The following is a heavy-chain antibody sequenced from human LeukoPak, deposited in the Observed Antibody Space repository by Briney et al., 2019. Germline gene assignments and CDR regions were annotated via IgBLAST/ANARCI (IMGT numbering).Heavy chain of an antibody. J-gene: IGHJ6*02. Sequence: PGGSLRLSCAASGFTVSSNYMSWVRQAPGKGLEWVSVIYCGGSTYYADSVKGRFTISRDNSKNTLYLQMNSLRAEDTAVYYCARDVRYYSGSEGYYYYGMDVWGQGTTVTVSS. CDR1: GFTVSSNY. V-gene: IGHV3-53*01. D-gene: IGHD1-26*01. CDR3: ARDVRYYSGSEGYYYYGMDV. CDR2: IYCGGST.